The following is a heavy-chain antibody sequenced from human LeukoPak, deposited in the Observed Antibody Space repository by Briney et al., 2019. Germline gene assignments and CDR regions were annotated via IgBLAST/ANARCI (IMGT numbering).Heavy chain of an antibody. V-gene: IGHV3-30-3*01. CDR2: ISYDGSNK. CDR1: GFTFSSYA. J-gene: IGHJ4*02. D-gene: IGHD6-19*01. CDR3: ARAGAVAGYFDY. Sequence: PGRSLRLSCAASGFTFSSYAIHWVRQAPGKGLEWVAVISYDGSNKYYADSVKGRFTISRDNSKNTLYLQMNSLRAEDTAVYYCARAGAVAGYFDYWGQGTLVTVSS.